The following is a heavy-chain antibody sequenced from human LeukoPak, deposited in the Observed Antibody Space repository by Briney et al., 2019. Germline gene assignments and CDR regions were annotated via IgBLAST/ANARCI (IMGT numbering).Heavy chain of an antibody. CDR1: GLTFSDYY. J-gene: IGHJ4*02. CDR2: ISSSGSTI. V-gene: IGHV3-11*01. CDR3: ARDSGSYDGGDAY. D-gene: IGHD1-26*01. Sequence: PGGSLRLSCAASGLTFSDYYMSWVRQAPGKGLEWVSYISSSGSTIYYADSVKGRFTISRDNAKKSLYLQMNSLRAEDTAVYYCARDSGSYDGGDAYWGQGTLVTASS.